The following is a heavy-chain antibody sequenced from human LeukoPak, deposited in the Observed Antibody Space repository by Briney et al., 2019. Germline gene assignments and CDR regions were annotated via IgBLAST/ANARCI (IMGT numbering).Heavy chain of an antibody. CDR2: ISAYNGNT. V-gene: IGHV1-18*01. CDR3: ARTTLGYRSSTSCYHDY. CDR1: GYTFTSYG. D-gene: IGHD2-2*01. Sequence: ASVKVSCKASGYTFTSYGISWVRQAPGQGLEWMGWISAYNGNTNYAQKLQGRVTMTTDTSTSTAYMELRSLKSDDTAVYYCARTTLGYRSSTSCYHDYWGQGTLVTVSS. J-gene: IGHJ4*02.